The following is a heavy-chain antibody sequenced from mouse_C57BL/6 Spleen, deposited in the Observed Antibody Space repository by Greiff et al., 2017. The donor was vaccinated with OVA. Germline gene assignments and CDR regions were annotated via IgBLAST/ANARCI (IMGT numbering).Heavy chain of an antibody. CDR3: TSSLLLCWFAY. J-gene: IGHJ3*01. V-gene: IGHV1-15*01. Sequence: QVQLQQSGAELVRPGASVTLSCKASGYTFTDYEMHWVKQTPVHGLEWIGAIDPETGGTAYNQKFKGKAILTADKSSSTAYMELRSLTSEDSAVYYCTSSLLLCWFAYWGQGTRVTVSA. CDR2: IDPETGGT. CDR1: GYTFTDYE. D-gene: IGHD2-1*01.